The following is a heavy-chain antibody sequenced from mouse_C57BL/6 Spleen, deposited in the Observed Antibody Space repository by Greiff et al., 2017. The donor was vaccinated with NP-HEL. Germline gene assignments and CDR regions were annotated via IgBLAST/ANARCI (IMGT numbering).Heavy chain of an antibody. CDR2: ISNGGGST. D-gene: IGHD2-1*01. J-gene: IGHJ4*01. CDR3: AREGLLSDYAMDY. CDR1: GFTFSDYY. V-gene: IGHV5-12*01. Sequence: EVKLMESGGGLVKPGGSLKLSCAASGFTFSDYYMYWVRQTPEKRLEWVAYISNGGGSTYYPDTVKGRFTISRDNAKNTLYLQMSRLKSEDTAMYYCAREGLLSDYAMDYWGQGTSVTVSS.